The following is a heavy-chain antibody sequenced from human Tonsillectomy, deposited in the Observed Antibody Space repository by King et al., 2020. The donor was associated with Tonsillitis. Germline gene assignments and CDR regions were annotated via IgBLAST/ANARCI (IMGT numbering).Heavy chain of an antibody. V-gene: IGHV4-31*03. D-gene: IGHD1-1*01. J-gene: IGHJ4*02. CDR1: GGSISSGDYY. CDR3: AGPGPTFDD. Sequence: VQLQESGPGLVKPSQTLSLTCTVSGGSISSGDYYWNWIRQHPGKGLGWIGSIFYSGSSNYSPSLKGRLTISVDTSKNQFSLKLKSVTAADTAVYYCAGPGPTFDDWGQGTLVTVSS. CDR2: IFYSGSS.